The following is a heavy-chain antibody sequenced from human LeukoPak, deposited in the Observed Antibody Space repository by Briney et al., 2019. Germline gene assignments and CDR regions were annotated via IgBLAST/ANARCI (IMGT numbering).Heavy chain of an antibody. CDR3: AKGGWDSSSWYAFDY. CDR2: ISGSGGST. V-gene: IGHV3-23*01. J-gene: IGHJ4*02. D-gene: IGHD6-13*01. CDR1: GFTFSSYA. Sequence: PGGSLRLSCAAPGFTFSSYAMSWVRQAPGKGLEWVSAISGSGGSTYYADSVKGRFTISRDNSKNTLYLQMNSLRAEDTAVYYCAKGGWDSSSWYAFDYWGQGTLVTVSS.